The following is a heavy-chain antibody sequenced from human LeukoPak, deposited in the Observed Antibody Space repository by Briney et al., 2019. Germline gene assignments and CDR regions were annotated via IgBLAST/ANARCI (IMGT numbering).Heavy chain of an antibody. CDR3: ARREPWELLNAFDI. V-gene: IGHV4-59*08. D-gene: IGHD1-26*01. J-gene: IGHJ3*02. CDR2: IYYSGST. Sequence: SETLSLTCTVSGGSISSYYWSWIRQPPGKGLEWIGYIYYSGSTNYNPSLESRVTISVDTSKNQFSLKLSSVTAADTAVYYCARREPWELLNAFDIWGQGTMVTVSS. CDR1: GGSISSYY.